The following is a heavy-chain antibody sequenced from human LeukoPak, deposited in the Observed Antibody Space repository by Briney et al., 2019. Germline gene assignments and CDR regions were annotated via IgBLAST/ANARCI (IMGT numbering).Heavy chain of an antibody. CDR1: SASISYNIYY. J-gene: IGHJ4*02. CDR2: IYYSGTT. V-gene: IGHV4-39*01. Sequence: SETLSHTRTVSSASISYNIYYWGWIRQPPRKGLEWIATIYYSGTTYYNPSLRSRVTISEDTSKNQVSLKLTSVNAADTAVYYCARSHYCTNGLCYFSFWGQEAPVTVSS. D-gene: IGHD2-8*01. CDR3: ARSHYCTNGLCYFSF.